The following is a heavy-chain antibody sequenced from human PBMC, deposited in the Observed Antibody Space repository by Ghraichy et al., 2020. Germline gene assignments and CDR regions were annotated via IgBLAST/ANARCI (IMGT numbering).Heavy chain of an antibody. CDR1: GGSVSSNSYY. CDR2: IHYTGST. V-gene: IGHV4-61*01. Sequence: SETLSLTCTVSGGSVSSNSYYWSWIRQPPGKGLEWIGYIHYTGSTNYNPSLKSRVTISVDTSKNQFSLKLRSVTAADTALYYCARRGYCSDGSCYSIWFDPWGQGTLVTVSS. J-gene: IGHJ5*02. D-gene: IGHD2-15*01. CDR3: ARRGYCSDGSCYSIWFDP.